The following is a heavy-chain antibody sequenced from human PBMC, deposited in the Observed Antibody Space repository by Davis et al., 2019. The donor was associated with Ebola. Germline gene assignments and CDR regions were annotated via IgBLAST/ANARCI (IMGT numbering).Heavy chain of an antibody. CDR1: GGSISSYY. Sequence: SETLSLTCAVSGGSISSYYWSWIRQPPGKGLEWIGYIYYSGSTNYNPSLKSRVTISVDTSKNQFSLKLSSVTAADTAVYYCARGGSVTTDYLYYYYYGMDVWGKGTTVTVSS. V-gene: IGHV4-59*01. CDR2: IYYSGST. D-gene: IGHD4-11*01. J-gene: IGHJ6*04. CDR3: ARGGSVTTDYLYYYYYGMDV.